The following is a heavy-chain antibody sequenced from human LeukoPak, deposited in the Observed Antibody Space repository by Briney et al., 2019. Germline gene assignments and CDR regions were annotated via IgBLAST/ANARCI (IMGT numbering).Heavy chain of an antibody. CDR2: ISSHGHNQ. V-gene: IGHV3-30-3*01. D-gene: IGHD3-16*01. CDR1: GFTFTTYA. J-gene: IGHJ3*02. Sequence: GGSLRLSCATSGFTFTTYAMQWVRQAPGKRLEWVAVISSHGHNQYYADSVKDRSIVSRDNSKNTQYLQINSLRDDDTAIYYCARERGVLDAFDIWGQGTVVTVFS. CDR3: ARERGVLDAFDI.